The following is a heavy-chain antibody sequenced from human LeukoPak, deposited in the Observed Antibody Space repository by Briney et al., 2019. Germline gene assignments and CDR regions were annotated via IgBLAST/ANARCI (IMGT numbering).Heavy chain of an antibody. CDR2: INSNSGGT. CDR3: AKHLFDSGSPLPYYYYGMDV. J-gene: IGHJ6*02. CDR1: GYSFTGYL. Sequence: GASVKVSCKASGYSFTGYLIHWVRQAPGQGLEWVGWINSNSGGTNYAQNFQGRVTMTRDTSISTAYMDLSRLSSDDTAVYYCAKHLFDSGSPLPYYYYGMDVWGQGTTVTVSS. D-gene: IGHD3-10*01. V-gene: IGHV1-2*02.